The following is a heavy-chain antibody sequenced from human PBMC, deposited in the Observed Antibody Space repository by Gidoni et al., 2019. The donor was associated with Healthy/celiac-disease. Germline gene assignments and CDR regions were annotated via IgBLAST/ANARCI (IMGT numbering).Heavy chain of an antibody. J-gene: IGHJ6*03. CDR3: ARDGGYSGYDPRYYYYMDV. D-gene: IGHD5-12*01. CDR1: GGSISSSNW. V-gene: IGHV4-4*02. Sequence: QVQLQESGPGLVKPSGTLSLTCAVAGGSISSSNWWSWVRQPPGTGLEWIGEIYHSGSTNYNPSLKSRVTISVDKSKNQFSLKLSSVTAADTAVYYCARDGGYSGYDPRYYYYMDVWGKGTTVTVSS. CDR2: IYHSGST.